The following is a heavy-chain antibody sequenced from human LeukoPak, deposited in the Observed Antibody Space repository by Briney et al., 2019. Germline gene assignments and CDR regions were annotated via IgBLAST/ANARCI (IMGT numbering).Heavy chain of an antibody. D-gene: IGHD5-18*01. CDR2: IYDSGST. Sequence: SETLSLTCSVSGGSISTYYWNWIRQSPGKGLEWIGYIYDSGSTNYNPSLKSRVSISVDTSKNQFSLRLSSVTAADTAVYYCARHGYSYGPYYMGVWGKGTTVTVSS. CDR1: GGSISTYY. J-gene: IGHJ6*03. V-gene: IGHV4-59*08. CDR3: ARHGYSYGPYYMGV.